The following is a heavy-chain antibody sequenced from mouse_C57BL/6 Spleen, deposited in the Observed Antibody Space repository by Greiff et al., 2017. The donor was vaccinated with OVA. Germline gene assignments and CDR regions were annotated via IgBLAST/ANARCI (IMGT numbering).Heavy chain of an antibody. Sequence: VQLQQSGAELVRPGTSVKMSCTASGYTFTNYWIGWAKQRPGHGLEWIGDIYPGGGYTNYNEKFKGKATLTADKSSSTAYMQFSSLTSEDSAIYYCARAYYSNYVYFDYWGQGTTLTVSS. CDR3: ARAYYSNYVYFDY. V-gene: IGHV1-63*01. D-gene: IGHD2-5*01. J-gene: IGHJ2*01. CDR1: GYTFTNYW. CDR2: IYPGGGYT.